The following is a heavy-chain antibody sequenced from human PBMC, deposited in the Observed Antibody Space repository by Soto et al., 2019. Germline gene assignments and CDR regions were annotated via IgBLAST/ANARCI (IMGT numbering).Heavy chain of an antibody. CDR2: MFYSGLT. V-gene: IGHV4-39*01. Sequence: KPSDTLSITCVVSGYSVSSSDYYWAWIRQPPGKGLEWIGSMFYSGLTYYNPSLKSRVTLSVDTAKNQFSVRLNSVTAADTAVYYCAPLTVSLSGPYGIHVWGQGTTVTVSS. CDR3: APLTVSLSGPYGIHV. D-gene: IGHD2-15*01. J-gene: IGHJ6*02. CDR1: GYSVSSSDYY.